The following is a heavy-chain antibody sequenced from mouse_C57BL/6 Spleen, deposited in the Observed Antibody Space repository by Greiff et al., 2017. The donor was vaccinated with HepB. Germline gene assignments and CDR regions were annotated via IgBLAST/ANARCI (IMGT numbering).Heavy chain of an antibody. Sequence: QVQLQQSGPELVKPGASVKISCKASGYAFSSSWMNWVKQRPGKGLEWIGRIYPGDGDTNYNGKFKGKATLTADKYSSTAYMQLSSLTSEDSAVYFCARTHITTVVASRLDAMDYWGQGTSVTVSS. CDR3: ARTHITTVVASRLDAMDY. J-gene: IGHJ4*01. D-gene: IGHD1-1*01. CDR1: GYAFSSSW. CDR2: IYPGDGDT. V-gene: IGHV1-82*01.